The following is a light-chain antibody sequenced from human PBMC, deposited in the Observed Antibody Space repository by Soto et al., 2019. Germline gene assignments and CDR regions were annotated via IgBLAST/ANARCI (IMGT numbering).Light chain of an antibody. Sequence: QSVLTQPPSVSAAPGQKVTISCSGSSSNIGNNYLTWYQQLPGTAPKLLIYDNNKRPSGIPDRFSGSKSGTSATLAITGLQAGDEAGYYCGTWDSSLSAAVFGGGTKLTVL. CDR3: GTWDSSLSAAV. V-gene: IGLV1-51*01. CDR2: DNN. CDR1: SSNIGNNY. J-gene: IGLJ7*01.